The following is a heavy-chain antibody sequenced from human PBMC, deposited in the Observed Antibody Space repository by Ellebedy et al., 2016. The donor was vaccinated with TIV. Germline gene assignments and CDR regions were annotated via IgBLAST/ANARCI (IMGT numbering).Heavy chain of an antibody. CDR2: SSYDGAYA. CDR3: AKDRGSRDSVYPTGMDA. J-gene: IGHJ6*02. Sequence: GESLKISCKASGLTFRSFGMHWVRLSVGKGLEWVADSSYDGAYAHYADSVKGRFTCSNDNSKNPLYLQMNSRSAEETAVYFYAKDRGSRDSVYPTGMDAWGQGITVTVSS. D-gene: IGHD2-8*01. CDR1: GLTFRSFG. V-gene: IGHV3-30*18.